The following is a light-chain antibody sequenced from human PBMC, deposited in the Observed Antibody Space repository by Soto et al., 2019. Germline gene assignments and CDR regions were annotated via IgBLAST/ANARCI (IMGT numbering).Light chain of an antibody. J-gene: IGKJ5*01. V-gene: IGKV1-9*01. CDR3: QQLNSYLFT. Sequence: DIQLTQSPSFLSASVGDRVTITCRASQGISSYLGWYQQKAGKAPKLLIYAASTLQSGVPSRFSGSGSGTEFTLTISSLQPEDVATYYCQQLNSYLFTFGQGTRLEIK. CDR1: QGISSY. CDR2: AAS.